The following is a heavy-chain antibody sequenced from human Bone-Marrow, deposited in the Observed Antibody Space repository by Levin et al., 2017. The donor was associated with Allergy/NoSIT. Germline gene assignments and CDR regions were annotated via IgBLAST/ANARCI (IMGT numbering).Heavy chain of an antibody. CDR2: IWYDGNNK. J-gene: IGHJ5*02. D-gene: IGHD3-16*02. CDR1: GFTFSRYG. V-gene: IGHV3-33*01. Sequence: GGSLRLSCAASGFTFSRYGMHWVRQAPGKGLEWIGVIWYDGNNKFYADSVQDRFSISRDNSNDTLYLQMNNLRVEDTAVYYCARDGAPKITLGGVFENWFDPWGHGTLVIVSS. CDR3: ARDGAPKITLGGVFENWFDP.